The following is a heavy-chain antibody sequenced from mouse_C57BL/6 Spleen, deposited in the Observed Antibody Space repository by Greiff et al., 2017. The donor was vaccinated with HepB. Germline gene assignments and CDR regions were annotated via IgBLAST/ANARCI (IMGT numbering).Heavy chain of an antibody. J-gene: IGHJ3*01. V-gene: IGHV5-4*01. Sequence: DVMLVESGGGLVKPGGSLKLSCAASGFTFSSYAMSWVRQTPEKRLEWVATISDGGSYTYYPDNVKGRFTISRDNAKNNLYLQMSHQKSEDTAMYYCAREEYWVAYWGQGTLVTVSA. CDR2: ISDGGSYT. CDR1: GFTFSSYA. CDR3: AREEYWVAY. D-gene: IGHD5-1*01.